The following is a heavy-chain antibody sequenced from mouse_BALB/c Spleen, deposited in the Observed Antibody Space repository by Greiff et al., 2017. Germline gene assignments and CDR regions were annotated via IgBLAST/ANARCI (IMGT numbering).Heavy chain of an antibody. J-gene: IGHJ4*01. CDR3: ARGTTMITHYYAMDY. V-gene: IGHV1S137*01. CDR2: ISTYYGDA. CDR1: GYTFTDYA. D-gene: IGHD2-4*01. Sequence: QVQLQQSGAELVRPGVSVKISCKGSGYTFTDYAMHWVKQSHAKSLEWIGVISTYYGDASYNQKFKGKATMTVDKSSSTAYMELARLTSEDSAIYYCARGTTMITHYYAMDYWGQGTSVTVSS.